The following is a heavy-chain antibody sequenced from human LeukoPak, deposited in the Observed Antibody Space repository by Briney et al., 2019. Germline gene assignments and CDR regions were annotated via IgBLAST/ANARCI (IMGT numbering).Heavy chain of an antibody. J-gene: IGHJ6*02. CDR3: VRGRGMDV. V-gene: IGHV3-7*01. Sequence: GGSLRLSCAASEFTFSNFWMTWVRQAPGKGLEWVANIKQDGNDKTYVDSVKGRFTISRDNAKKSLYLQMNSLRVEDTAMYYCVRGRGMDVWGQGTTVTVSS. CDR1: EFTFSNFW. CDR2: IKQDGNDK.